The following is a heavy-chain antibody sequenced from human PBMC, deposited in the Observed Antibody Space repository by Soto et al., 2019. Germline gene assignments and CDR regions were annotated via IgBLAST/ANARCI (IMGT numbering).Heavy chain of an antibody. J-gene: IGHJ4*02. CDR1: GFTFSNYA. CDR2: TSYDGNNE. Sequence: PGGSLRLSCAASGFTFSNYAMHWVRQAPGKGLEWVALTSYDGNNEYYTDSVKGRFTISRDNSKNTLFLQMNSPRPEDTAVYYCAKDKGVFNWATSYFDYSGQGALVTV. D-gene: IGHD1-1*01. V-gene: IGHV3-30*18. CDR3: AKDKGVFNWATSYFDY.